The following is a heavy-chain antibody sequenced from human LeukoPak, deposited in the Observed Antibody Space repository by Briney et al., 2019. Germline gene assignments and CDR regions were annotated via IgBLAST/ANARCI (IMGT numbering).Heavy chain of an antibody. CDR3: ARDPGYSSSWYSTLRVDY. CDR2: ISADSLIT. CDR1: GFSFASYG. J-gene: IGHJ4*02. Sequence: QPGGSLRLSCSAAGFSFASYGMSWVRQAPGKGLEWLSYISADSLITEYADSVKGRFTISRDNSKNTLYLQMNSLRAEDTAVYYCARDPGYSSSWYSTLRVDYWGQGTLVTVSS. V-gene: IGHV3-23*01. D-gene: IGHD6-13*01.